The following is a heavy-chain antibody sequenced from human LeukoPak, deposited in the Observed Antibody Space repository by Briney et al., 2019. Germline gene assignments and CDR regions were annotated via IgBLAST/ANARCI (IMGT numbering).Heavy chain of an antibody. CDR2: ISGSGGST. J-gene: IGHJ6*02. V-gene: IGHV3-23*01. Sequence: GGSLRLSCAASGFTFSSYAMSWVRQAPGKGLEWVSAISGSGGSTYYADSVKGRFTISRDDAKSSLYLQMNSLRAEDTAVYYCARRNAMDVWGQGTTVIVFS. CDR3: ARRNAMDV. CDR1: GFTFSSYA.